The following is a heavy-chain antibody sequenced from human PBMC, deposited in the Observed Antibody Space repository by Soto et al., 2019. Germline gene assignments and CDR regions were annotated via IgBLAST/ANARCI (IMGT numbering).Heavy chain of an antibody. V-gene: IGHV3-21*01. D-gene: IGHD3-10*01. Sequence: GGSLRLSCAASGFTFSSYSMNWVRQAPGKGLEWVSSISSSSSYIYYADSVKGRFTISRDNAKNSLYLQMNSLRAEDTAVYYCARDFHYGSGSYSPPDYWGQGTLVTAPQ. CDR3: ARDFHYGSGSYSPPDY. CDR1: GFTFSSYS. J-gene: IGHJ4*02. CDR2: ISSSSSYI.